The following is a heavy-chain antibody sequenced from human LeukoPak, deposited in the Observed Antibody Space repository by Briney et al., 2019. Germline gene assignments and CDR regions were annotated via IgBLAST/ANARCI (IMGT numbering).Heavy chain of an antibody. Sequence: ASVKVSCKASGYTFTGYYMHWVRQAPGQGLEWMGWINPNSGGTNYAQKFQDWVTMTRDTSISTAYMELSRLRSDDTAVYYCARSYCSGGSCYLNYWGQGTLVTVSS. CDR3: ARSYCSGGSCYLNY. V-gene: IGHV1-2*04. D-gene: IGHD2-15*01. CDR1: GYTFTGYY. CDR2: INPNSGGT. J-gene: IGHJ4*02.